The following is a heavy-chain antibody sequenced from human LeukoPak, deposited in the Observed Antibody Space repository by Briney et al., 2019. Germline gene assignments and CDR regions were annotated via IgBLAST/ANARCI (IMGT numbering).Heavy chain of an antibody. CDR2: ISGSGGST. D-gene: IGHD6-13*01. CDR1: GFTFSSYA. CDR3: AKGYSSSRKNYYYYYYMDV. V-gene: IGHV3-23*01. J-gene: IGHJ6*03. Sequence: GGSLRLSCAASGFTFSSYAMSWVRQAPGKGLEWVSAISGSGGSTYYADSVKGRFTISRDNSKNTLYLQMNSLRAEDTAVYYCAKGYSSSRKNYYYYYYMDVWGKGTTVTVSS.